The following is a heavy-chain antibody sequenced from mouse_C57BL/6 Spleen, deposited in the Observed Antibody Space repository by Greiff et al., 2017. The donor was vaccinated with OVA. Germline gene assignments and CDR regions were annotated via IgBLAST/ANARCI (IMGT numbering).Heavy chain of an antibody. J-gene: IGHJ4*01. D-gene: IGHD1-1*01. Sequence: EVKLVESGGGLVQPGGSLKLSCAASGFTFSDYYMYWVRQTPEKRLEWVAYISNGGGSPYYPDTVKGRFTISRDNAKNTLYLQMGRLKSEDTAMYYCARQREYGYYYGSSPYYYAMDYWGQGTSVTVSS. V-gene: IGHV5-12*01. CDR1: GFTFSDYY. CDR2: ISNGGGSP. CDR3: ARQREYGYYYGSSPYYYAMDY.